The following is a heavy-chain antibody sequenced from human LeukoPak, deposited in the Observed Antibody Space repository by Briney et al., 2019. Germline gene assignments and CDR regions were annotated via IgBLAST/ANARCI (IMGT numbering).Heavy chain of an antibody. V-gene: IGHV4-34*01. J-gene: IGHJ6*03. D-gene: IGHD2-15*01. Sequence: PSXTLSXXCAVYGGSFSGYYWSWIRQPPGKGLEWIGESNHSGSTNYNPSFKSRVTISVDTCKNQLSLKLSSVTAADTAVYYCAXXTEXYXRGXSCYSYYYYMDVWGKGTTVTVSS. CDR1: GGSFSGYY. CDR2: SNHSGST. CDR3: AXXTEXYXRGXSCYSYYYYMDV.